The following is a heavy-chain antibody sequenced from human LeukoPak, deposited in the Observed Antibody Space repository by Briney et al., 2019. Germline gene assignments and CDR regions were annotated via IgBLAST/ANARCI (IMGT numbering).Heavy chain of an antibody. D-gene: IGHD3-22*01. Sequence: GGSLRLSCAASGFTFSSYAMSWVRQAPGKGLEWVSAISGSGGSTYYADSVKGRFTISRDNSKNTLYLQMNSLRVEDTAVYYCAKDRYYYDSSGYYEGIWGQGTLVTVSS. J-gene: IGHJ4*02. V-gene: IGHV3-23*01. CDR2: ISGSGGST. CDR3: AKDRYYYDSSGYYEGI. CDR1: GFTFSSYA.